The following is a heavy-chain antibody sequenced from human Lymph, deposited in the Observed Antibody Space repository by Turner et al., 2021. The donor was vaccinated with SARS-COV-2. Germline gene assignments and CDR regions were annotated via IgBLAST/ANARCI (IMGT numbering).Heavy chain of an antibody. CDR2: ISYGGSNK. CDR1: GFACSTYA. CDR3: ARGPGGNYGPYFDY. D-gene: IGHD3-10*01. J-gene: IGHJ4*02. V-gene: IGHV3-30-3*01. Sequence: QVQRVESRGGVVQPGRSLRLSCSASGFACSTYAMHWVRQAAGKGLEWVAVISYGGSNKYYADSVEGRFTISRNNSKNTLYLQMNSLRAEDTAVYYCARGPGGNYGPYFDYWGQGTLVTVSS.